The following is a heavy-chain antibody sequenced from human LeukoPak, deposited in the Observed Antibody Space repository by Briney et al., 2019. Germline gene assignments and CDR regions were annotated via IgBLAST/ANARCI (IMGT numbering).Heavy chain of an antibody. V-gene: IGHV4-30-2*01. D-gene: IGHD3-10*01. CDR1: GGAISSGGYS. CDR2: IYHSGST. CDR3: ARVARFGELRFDY. J-gene: IGHJ4*02. Sequence: SQTLSLTCAVSGGAISSGGYSWSWIRQPPGKSLEWIGYIYHSGSTYYNPSLKSRVTISVDRSKNQFSLKLSSVTAADTAVYYCARVARFGELRFDYWGQGTLVTVSS.